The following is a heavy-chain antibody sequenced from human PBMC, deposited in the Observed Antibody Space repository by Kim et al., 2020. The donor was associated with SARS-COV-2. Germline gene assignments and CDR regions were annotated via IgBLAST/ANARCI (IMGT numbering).Heavy chain of an antibody. Sequence: GGSLRLSCAASGFTFSSNAMHWVRQAPGKGLEWVAFISYDGSNKYYADSVRGRFTISRDNSKNTLYLQMNSLRAEDTAVYYCARGHGNYYYGMDFWGQGT. CDR2: ISYDGSNK. CDR3: ARGHGNYYYGMDF. V-gene: IGHV3-30*04. CDR1: GFTFSSNA. J-gene: IGHJ6*02.